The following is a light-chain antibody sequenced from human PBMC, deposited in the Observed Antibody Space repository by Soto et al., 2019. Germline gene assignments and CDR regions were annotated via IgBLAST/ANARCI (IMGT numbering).Light chain of an antibody. Sequence: EIVMTQSPATLSVSPGERATLSCRARQRVSSNLAWYQQKPGQAPRLLIYGASTRATGIPARFSGSGSGTDFTLTISRLEPEDFAVYYCQQYGSSPITFGQGTRLEIK. V-gene: IGKV3-15*01. CDR1: QRVSSN. CDR3: QQYGSSPIT. CDR2: GAS. J-gene: IGKJ5*01.